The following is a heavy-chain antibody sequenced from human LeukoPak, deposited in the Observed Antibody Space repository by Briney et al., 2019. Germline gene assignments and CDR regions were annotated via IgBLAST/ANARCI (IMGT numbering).Heavy chain of an antibody. Sequence: GGSLRLSCAASGFTFRTSAMNWVRQAPGKGLEWLCGISGSGNGTYYVDPVKGRFTISRDNSQNMVYLQMNSLTVEDAATYYCAKRTMSAFDSWGQGTLLIVSS. V-gene: IGHV3-23*01. CDR1: GFTFRTSA. D-gene: IGHD5-24*01. CDR2: ISGSGNGT. J-gene: IGHJ4*02. CDR3: AKRTMSAFDS.